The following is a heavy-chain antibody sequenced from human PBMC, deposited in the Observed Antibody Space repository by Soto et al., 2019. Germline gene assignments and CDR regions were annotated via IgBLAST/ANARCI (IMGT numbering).Heavy chain of an antibody. V-gene: IGHV1-18*04. CDR2: ISAYNGNT. Sequence: EASVKVSCKASGYTFTSYGISWVRQAPGQGLEWMGWISAYNGNTNYAQKLQGRVTMTTDTSTSTAYMELRSLRSDDTAVYYCARDNFIYCTNGVCYSYFDYWGQGTLVTVSS. CDR3: ARDNFIYCTNGVCYSYFDY. J-gene: IGHJ4*02. CDR1: GYTFTSYG. D-gene: IGHD2-8*01.